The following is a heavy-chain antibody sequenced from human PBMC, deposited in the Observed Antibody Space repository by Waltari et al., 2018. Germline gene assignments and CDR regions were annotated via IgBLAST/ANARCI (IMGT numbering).Heavy chain of an antibody. CDR2: IWYDGSNK. V-gene: IGHV3-33*01. Sequence: QVQLVECGGGVVQHGRSLRLPCAASGFTFSSSAIPWVRQPQGQGLEWVAVIWYDGSNKYYADSVKGRFTISRDNSKNTLYLQMNSLRAEDTAVYYCVRDGTTVVTPGYYYGMDVWGQGTTVTVSS. D-gene: IGHD4-17*01. CDR1: GFTFSSSA. CDR3: VRDGTTVVTPGYYYGMDV. J-gene: IGHJ6*02.